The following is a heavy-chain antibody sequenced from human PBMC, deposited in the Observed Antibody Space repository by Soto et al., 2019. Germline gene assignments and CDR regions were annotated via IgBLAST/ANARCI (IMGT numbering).Heavy chain of an antibody. CDR2: ISGSGGST. CDR1: GFTFSSYA. Sequence: EVQLLESGGGLVQPGGSLRLSCAASGFTFSSYAMRWVRQAPGKGLEWVSAISGSGGSTYYADSVKGRFTISRDNSKNTLYLQMNSLRAEDTAVYYCAKGGYDYIWGSYRDPDAFDIWGQGTMVTVSS. CDR3: AKGGYDYIWGSYRDPDAFDI. D-gene: IGHD3-16*02. V-gene: IGHV3-23*01. J-gene: IGHJ3*02.